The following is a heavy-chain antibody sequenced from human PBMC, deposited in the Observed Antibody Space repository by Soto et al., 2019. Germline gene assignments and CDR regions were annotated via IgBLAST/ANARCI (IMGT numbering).Heavy chain of an antibody. Sequence: GGSLRLSCAASGFTFSSYDMHWVRQATGKGLEWVSAIGTAGDTYYPGSVKGRFTISRENAKNSLYLQMNSLRAGDTAVYYCARGISAGYCSGGSCLSDAFDIWGQGTMVTVSS. J-gene: IGHJ3*02. V-gene: IGHV3-13*01. CDR1: GFTFSSYD. D-gene: IGHD2-15*01. CDR3: ARGISAGYCSGGSCLSDAFDI. CDR2: IGTAGDT.